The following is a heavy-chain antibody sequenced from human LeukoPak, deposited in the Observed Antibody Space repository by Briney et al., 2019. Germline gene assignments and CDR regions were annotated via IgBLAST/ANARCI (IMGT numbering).Heavy chain of an antibody. CDR3: ARDYYYDSSSYYPSYYYYYGMDV. D-gene: IGHD3-22*01. CDR1: GYTFTGYY. J-gene: IGHJ6*02. Sequence: ASVKVSCKASGYTFTGYYMHWVRQAPGQGLEWMGWINPNSGGTNYAQKFQGRVTMTRDTSISTAYMELSRLRSDDTAVYYCARDYYYDSSSYYPSYYYYYGMDVWGQGTTVTVSS. V-gene: IGHV1-2*02. CDR2: INPNSGGT.